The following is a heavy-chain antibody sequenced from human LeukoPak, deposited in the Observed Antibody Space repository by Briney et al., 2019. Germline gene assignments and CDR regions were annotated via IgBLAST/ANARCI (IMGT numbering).Heavy chain of an antibody. CDR3: ARKWASIYYFDH. J-gene: IGHJ4*02. Sequence: AGGSLRLSCAASGFTFSSSSMNWVRQAPGKGLEWVSYISSSNSYIYYADSVKGRFTISRDNAKNSLYLQMNSLRAEDTAVYYCARKWASIYYFDHWGQGTLVTVSS. V-gene: IGHV3-21*01. CDR2: ISSSNSYI. CDR1: GFTFSSSS. D-gene: IGHD1-26*01.